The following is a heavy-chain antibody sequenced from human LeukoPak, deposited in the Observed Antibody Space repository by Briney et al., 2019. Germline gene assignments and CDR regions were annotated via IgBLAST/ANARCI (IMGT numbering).Heavy chain of an antibody. V-gene: IGHV3-49*04. CDR2: IRSKAYGGTT. J-gene: IGHJ3*02. CDR3: TRAGSGWSGGAFDI. Sequence: GGSLRLSCTASGFTFGDYAMSWVRQAPATGLEWVGFIRSKAYGGTTEYAASVKGRFTISRDDSKSIAYLQMNSLKTEDTAVYYCTRAGSGWSGGAFDIWGQGTMVTVSS. D-gene: IGHD6-19*01. CDR1: GFTFGDYA.